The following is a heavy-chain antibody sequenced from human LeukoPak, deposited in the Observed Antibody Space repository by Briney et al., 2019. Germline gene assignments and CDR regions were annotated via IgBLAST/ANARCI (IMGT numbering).Heavy chain of an antibody. J-gene: IGHJ4*02. CDR1: GGSISSYY. CDR2: IYDSGST. Sequence: SETLSLTCTVSGGSISSYYWSWIRQPPGKGLELIGYIYDSGSTNYNPSLRSRATILVDTSKNQFSLKLRSVTAADTAVYYCARGGGYFEWDYSFDYWGQGTLVTVSS. CDR3: ARGGGYFEWDYSFDY. D-gene: IGHD3-9*01. V-gene: IGHV4-59*01.